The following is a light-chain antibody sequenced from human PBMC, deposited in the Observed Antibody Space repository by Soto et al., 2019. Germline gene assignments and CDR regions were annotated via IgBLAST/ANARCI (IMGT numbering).Light chain of an antibody. CDR3: HNYNTQSIS. V-gene: IGKV1-5*01. Sequence: DIQLIQSPSTLSASVGDRVTIRCRASESIRKFLAWYQQRSGSAPNLLIYAASDLEGGVPPRFSGSGSGTEFSLTIANLQPNDSATYYWHNYNTQSISFGGGT. J-gene: IGKJ4*01. CDR2: AAS. CDR1: ESIRKF.